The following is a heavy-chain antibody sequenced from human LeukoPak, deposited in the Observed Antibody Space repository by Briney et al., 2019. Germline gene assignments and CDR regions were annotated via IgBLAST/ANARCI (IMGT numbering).Heavy chain of an antibody. Sequence: GGSLRLSCAASGFTFNTYTMSWVRQAPGKGLEGVANINQDGSEKYYVDSVNGRFTISRDNSKNTLYLQMNSLRAADTAVYYCAKSAVTTIINWFDPWGQGTLVTVSS. CDR2: INQDGSEK. CDR3: AKSAVTTIINWFDP. CDR1: GFTFNTYT. D-gene: IGHD4-17*01. V-gene: IGHV3-7*03. J-gene: IGHJ5*02.